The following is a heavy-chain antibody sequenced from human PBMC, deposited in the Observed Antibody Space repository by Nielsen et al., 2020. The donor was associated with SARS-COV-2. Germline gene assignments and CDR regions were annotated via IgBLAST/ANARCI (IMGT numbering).Heavy chain of an antibody. D-gene: IGHD3-10*01. V-gene: IGHV4-39*07. CDR3: ARRGFMDV. CDR2: INRGGSA. CDR1: GGSISSSSYY. J-gene: IGHJ6*02. Sequence: SETLSLTCTVSGGSISSSSYYWGWIRQPPGKGLEWIGEINRGGSANYNPSLKSRVTISVDTSKNQFSLKLSSVTAADTAVYYCARRGFMDVWGQGTTVTVSS.